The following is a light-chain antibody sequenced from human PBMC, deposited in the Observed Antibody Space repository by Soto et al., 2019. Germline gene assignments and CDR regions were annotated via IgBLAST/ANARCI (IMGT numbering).Light chain of an antibody. CDR2: DAS. Sequence: IVMTQSPATLSVYPGDRATLSCRASQSVGSNLAWYQQKPGQAPRLLIYDASNRATGIPDRFSGSGSGTEFTLTISSLQSEDFAVYYCQQYNNWPRITFGQGTRLEI. V-gene: IGKV3D-15*01. J-gene: IGKJ5*01. CDR1: QSVGSN. CDR3: QQYNNWPRIT.